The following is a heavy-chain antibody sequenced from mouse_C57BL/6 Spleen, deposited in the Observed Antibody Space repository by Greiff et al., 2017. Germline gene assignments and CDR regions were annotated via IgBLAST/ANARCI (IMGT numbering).Heavy chain of an antibody. V-gene: IGHV1-52*01. CDR3: ARDGAITTEWYLDV. D-gene: IGHD1-1*01. CDR1: GYTFTSYW. J-gene: IGHJ1*03. CDR2: IDPSDSET. Sequence: QVQLQQSGAELVRPGSSVKLSCKASGYTFTSYWMHWVKQRPIQGLEWIGNIDPSDSETHYNQKFKDKATLTVDKSSSTAYMQLSSLTSEDSAVYYCARDGAITTEWYLDVWGTGTTVTVSS.